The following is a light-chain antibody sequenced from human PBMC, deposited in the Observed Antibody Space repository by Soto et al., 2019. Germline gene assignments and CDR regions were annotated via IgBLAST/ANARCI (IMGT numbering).Light chain of an antibody. CDR2: DNN. Sequence: QSVLTQPPSVSAAPGQKVTISCSGSSSNIGNNYVSWYQQLPGTAPKLLIYDNNKRPSGIPDRFSGSKSGTSATLGITGLQTGDEADYYCGTWGSSLSAGVCGGGTKLTIL. J-gene: IGLJ3*02. CDR1: SSNIGNNY. V-gene: IGLV1-51*01. CDR3: GTWGSSLSAGV.